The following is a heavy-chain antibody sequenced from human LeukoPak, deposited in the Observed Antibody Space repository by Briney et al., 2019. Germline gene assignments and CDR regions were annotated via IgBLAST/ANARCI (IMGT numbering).Heavy chain of an antibody. Sequence: GRSLRLSCAASGFSFSTYGMHWVRQAPGKGLEWVAVIWYEGNNKYYADSVKGRFTFSRDNSKNALFLQMNSLRAEDSAVYYCARAPPYCSGGACYFDYWGQGTLVTVSS. J-gene: IGHJ4*02. CDR2: IWYEGNNK. D-gene: IGHD2-15*01. CDR3: ARAPPYCSGGACYFDY. CDR1: GFSFSTYG. V-gene: IGHV3-33*01.